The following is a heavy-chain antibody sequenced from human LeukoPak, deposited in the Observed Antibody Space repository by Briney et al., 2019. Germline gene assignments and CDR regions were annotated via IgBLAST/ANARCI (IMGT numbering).Heavy chain of an antibody. CDR1: GFTFSSYA. CDR3: ARDGERRLEPPTHYYYYYYMDV. Sequence: GGSLRLSCAASGFTFSSYAMHWVRQAPGKGLEYVSAISSNGGSTYYANSVKGRFTISRDNSKNTLYLQMGSLRAEDMAVYYCARDGERRLEPPTHYYYYYYMDVSGKGTTVTVSS. J-gene: IGHJ6*03. V-gene: IGHV3-64*01. CDR2: ISSNGGST. D-gene: IGHD1-1*01.